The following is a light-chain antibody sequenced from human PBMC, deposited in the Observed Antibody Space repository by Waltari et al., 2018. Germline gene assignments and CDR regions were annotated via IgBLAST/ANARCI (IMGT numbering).Light chain of an antibody. CDR3: QSFDNGLRGVV. J-gene: IGLJ2*01. V-gene: IGLV1-40*01. CDR2: QNS. Sequence: SVLTQPPSVCGAPGQRVTIYCTGSRSNIGAGSEVHWFKHLPGTAPKLVIFQNSVRPLGIPDRFSGSRSGTSASLTITRLQAEDEAHYYCQSFDNGLRGVVFGGGTKLTVL. CDR1: RSNIGAGSE.